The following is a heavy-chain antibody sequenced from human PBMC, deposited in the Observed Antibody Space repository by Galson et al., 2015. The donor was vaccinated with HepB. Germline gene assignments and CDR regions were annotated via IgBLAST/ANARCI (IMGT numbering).Heavy chain of an antibody. V-gene: IGHV3-74*01. Sequence: SLRLSCAASGFTFSSQWMHWVRQAPGKGLVWVSRIYGDGSSTHYADSVKGRFTISRDNAKNTVYLQMNRLRAEDTAVYYCASPQRGGYFDDWGQGTLVTVSA. CDR3: ASPQRGGYFDD. J-gene: IGHJ4*02. CDR1: GFTFSSQW. CDR2: IYGDGSST.